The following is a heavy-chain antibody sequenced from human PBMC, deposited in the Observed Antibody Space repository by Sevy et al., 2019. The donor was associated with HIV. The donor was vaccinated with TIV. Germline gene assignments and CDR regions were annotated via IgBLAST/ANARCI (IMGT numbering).Heavy chain of an antibody. CDR2: ISWNSGSI. Sequence: GGSLRLSCAASGFTFDDYAMHWVRQAPGKGLEWVSGISWNSGSIGYADSVKGRFTFSSDNAKNSLYLQMNSLRAEDTALYYCAKDLPDYDILTGYPGAFDYWGQGTLVTVSS. V-gene: IGHV3-9*01. CDR3: AKDLPDYDILTGYPGAFDY. D-gene: IGHD3-9*01. CDR1: GFTFDDYA. J-gene: IGHJ4*02.